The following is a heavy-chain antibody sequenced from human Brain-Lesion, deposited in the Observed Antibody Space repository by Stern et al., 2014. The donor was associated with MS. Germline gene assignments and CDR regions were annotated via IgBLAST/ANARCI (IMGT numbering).Heavy chain of an antibody. Sequence: MQLVESGGGVVQPGRPLRLSCVASGFTFGSCAMHWVRPAPGKGLEWVAGVSYDGSNKYYADSVKGRFTISRDNSQNTLYMQMSSLRPEDTAVYYCAKDRQYLTYFFDHWGQGSLVTVSS. D-gene: IGHD2/OR15-2a*01. CDR3: AKDRQYLTYFFDH. J-gene: IGHJ5*02. CDR2: VSYDGSNK. CDR1: GFTFGSCA. V-gene: IGHV3-30*18.